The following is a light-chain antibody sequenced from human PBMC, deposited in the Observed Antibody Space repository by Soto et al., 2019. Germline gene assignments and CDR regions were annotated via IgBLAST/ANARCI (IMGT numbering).Light chain of an antibody. J-gene: IGLJ3*02. V-gene: IGLV2-14*01. CDR1: SSDVGGYHY. CDR3: CSYAGSYTWV. Sequence: QSALTQPASVSGSPGQSITISCTGSSSDVGGYHYVSWYQQYPGKAPKLVISEVSNRPSGVSHRFSGSKSGNTASLTISGLQAEDEADYYCCSYAGSYTWVFGGGTKLTVL. CDR2: EVS.